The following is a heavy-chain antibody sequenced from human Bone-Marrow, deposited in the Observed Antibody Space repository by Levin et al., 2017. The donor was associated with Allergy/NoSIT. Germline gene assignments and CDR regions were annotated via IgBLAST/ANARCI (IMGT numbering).Heavy chain of an antibody. D-gene: IGHD3-3*01. CDR2: IWYDGSNK. CDR3: ARVPYDFWSGYYFDL. J-gene: IGHJ4*02. CDR1: GFTFSSYG. V-gene: IGHV3-33*01. Sequence: GGSLRLSCVASGFTFSSYGIHWVRQAPGKGLESVAFIWYDGSNKNYADSVKGRFTISRDNSKNTLHLQMDSLRAEDTAVYYCARVPYDFWSGYYFDLWVQGTLVTVSS.